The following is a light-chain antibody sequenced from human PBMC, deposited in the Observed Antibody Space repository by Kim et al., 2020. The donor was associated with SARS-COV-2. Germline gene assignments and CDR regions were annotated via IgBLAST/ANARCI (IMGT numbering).Light chain of an antibody. J-gene: IGLJ3*02. CDR1: VRAKRY. CDR3: YSAADNNWL. V-gene: IGLV3-27*01. Sequence: SVSPGQTARITGSGDVRAKRYARWFQQKPGQAPLLVIYKDSKRPSGIPERFSGSSSGTTVTLTISGAQVEDEADYYCYSAADNNWLFGGGTKMTVL. CDR2: KDS.